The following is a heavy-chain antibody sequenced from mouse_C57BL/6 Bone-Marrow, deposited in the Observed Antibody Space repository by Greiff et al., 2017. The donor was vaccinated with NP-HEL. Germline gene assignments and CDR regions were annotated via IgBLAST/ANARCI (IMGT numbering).Heavy chain of an antibody. CDR2: IRLKSDNYAT. D-gene: IGHD2-10*01. CDR1: GFTFSNYW. V-gene: IGHV6-3*01. J-gene: IGHJ4*01. CDR3: TGSSLPMDY. Sequence: EVMLVESGGGLVQPGGSMKLSCVASGFTFSNYWMNWVRQSPEKGLEWVAQIRLKSDNYATHYAESVKGRFTISRDDSKSSVYLQMNNLRAEDTGIYYCTGSSLPMDYWGQGTSVTVSS.